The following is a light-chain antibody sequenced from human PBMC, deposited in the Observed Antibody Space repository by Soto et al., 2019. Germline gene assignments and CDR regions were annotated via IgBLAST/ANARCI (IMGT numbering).Light chain of an antibody. CDR1: SNDVGAFDY. CDR2: EVN. Sequence: QSALTQPASVSASPGQSISISCTGTSNDVGAFDYVSWYQQHPGKAPKLMIYEVNKRPSGVPDRFSGSKSGNTASLTVSGLQAEDEADYYCSSYAGSSNVFGTGTKPTVL. V-gene: IGLV2-8*01. J-gene: IGLJ1*01. CDR3: SSYAGSSNV.